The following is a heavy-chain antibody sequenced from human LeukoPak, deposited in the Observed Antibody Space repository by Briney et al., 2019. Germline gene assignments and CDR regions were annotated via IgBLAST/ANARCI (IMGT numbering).Heavy chain of an antibody. CDR3: ARNNGMDV. J-gene: IGHJ6*02. V-gene: IGHV3-7*03. CDR2: VNRDGSET. CDR1: GFTFSSYA. Sequence: GGSLRLSCAASGFTFSSYAMNWVRQVPGRGPEWVANVNRDGSETYYLDSVKGRFTISKDNAKNSLYLQMNSLRAEDTALYHCARNNGMDVWGQGTTVIVSS.